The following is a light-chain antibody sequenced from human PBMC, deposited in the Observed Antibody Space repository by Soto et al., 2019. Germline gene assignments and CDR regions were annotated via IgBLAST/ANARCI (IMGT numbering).Light chain of an antibody. V-gene: IGLV1-44*01. CDR3: AAWDDSLDGYV. J-gene: IGLJ1*01. CDR1: SSDIGSYN. CDR2: RNN. Sequence: QSVLTQPASVSGSPGQSITISRTGTSSDIGSYNYVAWYQQFPGKTPKLLMYRNNQRPSGVPDRFSGSKSGTSASLAISGLQSEDEADYYCAAWDDSLDGYVFGTGTKVTVL.